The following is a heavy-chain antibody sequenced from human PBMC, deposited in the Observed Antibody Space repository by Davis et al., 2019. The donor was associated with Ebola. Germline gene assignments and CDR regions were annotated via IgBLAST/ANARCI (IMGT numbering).Heavy chain of an antibody. CDR3: ASGPGGYGGYKY. J-gene: IGHJ4*02. Sequence: PSETLSLTCTVSGVSISSGDYHWNWIRQPPGKGLEWIGDVRTSGSTSYDPSLKSRITMSLEKSENNFSLKLNSVTAADTAVYFCASGPGGYGGYKYGGQGIPVTVSS. V-gene: IGHV4-30-4*01. CDR2: VRTSGST. CDR1: GVSISSGDYH. D-gene: IGHD5-12*01.